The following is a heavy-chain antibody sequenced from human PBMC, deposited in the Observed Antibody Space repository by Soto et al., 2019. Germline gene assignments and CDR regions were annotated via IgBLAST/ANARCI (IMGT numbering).Heavy chain of an antibody. J-gene: IGHJ6*01. V-gene: IGHV4-31*03. CDR1: GGSITSGGYY. D-gene: IGHD6-25*01. CDR3: ARFQSSAHYFDMDV. Sequence: SETLSLTFTVSGGSITSGGYYWTFIRHHPGRGLESIGYIYYSGDTYYNPSLKSRLSISLDTSKNQFSLKLTSVTAAATAIYYCARFQSSAHYFDMDVWGHGTAVPVSS. CDR2: IYYSGDT.